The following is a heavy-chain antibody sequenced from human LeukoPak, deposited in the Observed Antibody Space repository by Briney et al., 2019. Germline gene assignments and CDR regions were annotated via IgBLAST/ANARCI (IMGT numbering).Heavy chain of an antibody. CDR3: AREDPQTRVPEGMDV. J-gene: IGHJ6*02. CDR2: VYYSGTT. V-gene: IGHV4-59*01. CDR1: GGSISYYY. D-gene: IGHD4/OR15-4a*01. Sequence: PSETLSLTCTVSGGSISYYYWSWIRQSPGKGLEWIGYVYYSGTTNYNPSLKSRVTISVHTSKNQFSLQLRSVTAADTAVYYCAREDPQTRVPEGMDVWGQGTTVTVSS.